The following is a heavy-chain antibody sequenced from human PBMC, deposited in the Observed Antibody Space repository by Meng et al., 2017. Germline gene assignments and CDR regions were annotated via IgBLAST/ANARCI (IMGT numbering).Heavy chain of an antibody. CDR1: GGSLSGYY. V-gene: IGHV4-34*01. J-gene: IGHJ6*02. CDR2: INHSGST. CDR3: ARGIAVAGISLNTYYYYYGMDV. D-gene: IGHD6-19*01. Sequence: SETLSLTCAVYGGSLSGYYWSWIRQPPGKGLEWIGEINHSGSTNYNPSLKSRVTISVDTSKNQFSLKLSSVTAADTAVYYCARGIAVAGISLNTYYYYYGMDVWGQGTTVTVSS.